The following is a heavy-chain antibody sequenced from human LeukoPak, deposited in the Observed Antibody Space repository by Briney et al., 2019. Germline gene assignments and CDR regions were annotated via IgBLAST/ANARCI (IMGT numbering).Heavy chain of an antibody. CDR2: INHSGST. CDR1: GGSFSGYY. Sequence: PSETLSLTCAVYGGSFSGYYWSWIGQPPGKELEWIGEINHSGSTNYNPSLKSRVTISVDTSKNQFSLKLSSVTAADTAVYYCASYYYDCSGPNRGDQYFQHWGQGTLVTVSS. D-gene: IGHD3-22*01. J-gene: IGHJ1*01. V-gene: IGHV4-34*01. CDR3: ASYYYDCSGPNRGDQYFQH.